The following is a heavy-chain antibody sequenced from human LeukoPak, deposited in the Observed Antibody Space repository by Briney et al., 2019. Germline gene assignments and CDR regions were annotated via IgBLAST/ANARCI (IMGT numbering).Heavy chain of an antibody. CDR1: GFSISNIY. CDR3: AGTHPFDP. Sequence: GGSLRLSCEVSGFSISNIYMSWLRQAPGKGLECVSGTYSSGGTYYADSVKGRFTIYRDNARHTFYLQMNSLRGEDTAIYYLAGTHPFDPWGQGTLVTVSS. V-gene: IGHV3-66*01. J-gene: IGHJ5*02. CDR2: TYSSGGT.